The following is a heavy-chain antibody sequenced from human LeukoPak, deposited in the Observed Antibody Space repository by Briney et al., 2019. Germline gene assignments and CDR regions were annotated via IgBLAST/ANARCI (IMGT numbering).Heavy chain of an antibody. J-gene: IGHJ4*02. D-gene: IGHD5-18*01. CDR2: MYYSGST. Sequence: SETLSLTCTVSGDSVSSITYYWGWIRQPPGKGLEWIGTMYYSGSTYYNPSLSGRVTISGDTSKNQFFLMLSSVTAADTAVYYCARLSGYGYSGYWGQGTLVTVSS. V-gene: IGHV4-39*01. CDR1: GDSVSSITYY. CDR3: ARLSGYGYSGY.